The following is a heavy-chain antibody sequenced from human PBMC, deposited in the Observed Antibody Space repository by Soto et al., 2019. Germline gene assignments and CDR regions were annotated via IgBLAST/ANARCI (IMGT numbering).Heavy chain of an antibody. CDR1: GFTFGDYA. V-gene: IGHV3-49*03. Sequence: GGSLRLSCTASGFTFGDYAMSWPRQAPGKGLEWVGFIRSKAYGGTTEYAASVKGRFTISRDDSKSIAYLQMNSLKTEDTAVYYCTRASEPEHCSSTSCYYFDYWGQGTLVTVSS. CDR2: IRSKAYGGTT. CDR3: TRASEPEHCSSTSCYYFDY. D-gene: IGHD2-2*01. J-gene: IGHJ4*02.